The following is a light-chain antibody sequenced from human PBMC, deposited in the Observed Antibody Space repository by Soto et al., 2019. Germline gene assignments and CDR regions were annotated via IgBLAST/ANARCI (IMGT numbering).Light chain of an antibody. V-gene: IGLV2-14*01. CDR3: SSYTNIKTRACV. CDR1: SGDIGSYNR. Sequence: QSALTQPASVSWSPGQSITISCTGTSGDIGSYNRVSWYQQHPGKAPKLIIYEVTDRPSGVSNRFSGSKSGNTASLTISGLQAEDEAEYYCSSYTNIKTRACVFGTGTKVTVL. J-gene: IGLJ1*01. CDR2: EVT.